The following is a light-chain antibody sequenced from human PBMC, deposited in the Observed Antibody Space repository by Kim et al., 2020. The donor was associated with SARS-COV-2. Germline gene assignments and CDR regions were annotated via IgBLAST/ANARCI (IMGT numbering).Light chain of an antibody. CDR2: DAS. CDR1: QGISRW. V-gene: IGKV1-5*01. Sequence: DIQMTQYPSTLSASVGDRVTITCRASQGISRWLAWHQQEPGKAPKILIYDASSLESGVPSRFSGSGSGTEFTLTISGLQPDDFATYYCQHYGTFGQGTKVEIK. CDR3: QHYGT. J-gene: IGKJ1*01.